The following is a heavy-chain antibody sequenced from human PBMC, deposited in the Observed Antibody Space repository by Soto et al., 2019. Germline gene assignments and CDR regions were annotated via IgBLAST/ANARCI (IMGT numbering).Heavy chain of an antibody. D-gene: IGHD4-17*01. J-gene: IGHJ6*02. Sequence: GASVKVSCKASGGTFSSYAISWVRQAPGQGLEWMGGIIPIFGTANYAQKFQGRVTITADKSTSTAYMELSSLRSEDTAVYYCARDYGDCGHYYYGMDVWGQGTTVTVSS. CDR2: IIPIFGTA. V-gene: IGHV1-69*06. CDR3: ARDYGDCGHYYYGMDV. CDR1: GGTFSSYA.